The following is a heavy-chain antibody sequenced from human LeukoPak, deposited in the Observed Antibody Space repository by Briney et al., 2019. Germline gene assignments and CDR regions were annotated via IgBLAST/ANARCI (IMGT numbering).Heavy chain of an antibody. CDR2: IYYSGST. J-gene: IGHJ4*02. CDR1: GGSISSYY. V-gene: IGHV4-59*01. Sequence: SETLSLTCTVSGGSISSYYWSWIRQPPGKGLEWIGYIYYSGSTIYNPSLKSRVTISVDTSKNQFSLRLSSVTAADTAVYYCAGGRRDAYNYNYWGQGTLVTVSS. D-gene: IGHD5-24*01. CDR3: AGGRRDAYNYNY.